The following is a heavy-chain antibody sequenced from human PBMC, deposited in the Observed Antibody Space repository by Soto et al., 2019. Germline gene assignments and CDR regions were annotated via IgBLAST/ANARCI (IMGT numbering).Heavy chain of an antibody. CDR3: VRDSSGFYGFDH. Sequence: QITLKESGPTLVKPTQTLTLTCTFSGFLLSTSGVGVGWIRQPPGKAREWLALIYWDDDKRYSPSLKSRLTITKDTSKNQVVLTMTNMDPVDTATYYCVRDSSGFYGFDHWGQGTLVTVSS. CDR2: IYWDDDK. V-gene: IGHV2-5*02. CDR1: GFLLSTSGVG. J-gene: IGHJ4*02. D-gene: IGHD3-22*01.